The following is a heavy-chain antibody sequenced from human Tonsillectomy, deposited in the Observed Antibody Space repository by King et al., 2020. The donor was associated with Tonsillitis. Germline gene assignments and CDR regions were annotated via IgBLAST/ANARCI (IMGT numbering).Heavy chain of an antibody. CDR2: ISSSGATI. CDR1: GFTFSNYS. Sequence: VQLVESGGGLVQPGGSLRLSCASSGFTFSNYSMNWVRQAPGKGLEWVSYISSSGATIYYADSVKGRFTISRDNARNSLYLQVNSLRDEDTAVYYCARVDWASNYYGSGYFDYWGQGTLVTVSS. CDR3: ARVDWASNYYGSGYFDY. V-gene: IGHV3-48*02. D-gene: IGHD3-10*01. J-gene: IGHJ4*02.